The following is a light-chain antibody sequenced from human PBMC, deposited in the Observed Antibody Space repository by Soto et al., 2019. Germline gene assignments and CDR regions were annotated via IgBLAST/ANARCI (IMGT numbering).Light chain of an antibody. J-gene: IGKJ2*01. CDR2: GAS. CDR1: QSVSSN. V-gene: IGKV3-15*01. Sequence: EIVMTQSPATLAVSPGERAALSCRASQSVSSNFAWYQQKPGQAPRLLIYGASSRATGTPARFSGSGSGTEFTLTISSLQSEDLAVYYCQQYNNWPYTFGLGTKLEIK. CDR3: QQYNNWPYT.